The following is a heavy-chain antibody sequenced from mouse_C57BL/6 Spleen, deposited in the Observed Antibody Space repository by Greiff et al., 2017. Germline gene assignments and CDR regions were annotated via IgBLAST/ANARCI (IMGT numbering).Heavy chain of an antibody. D-gene: IGHD1-1*01. CDR1: GYTFTSYW. CDR3: ARSTTVVATGE. V-gene: IGHV1-50*01. Sequence: QVQLQQPGAELVKPGASVKLSCKASGYTFTSYWMQWVKQRPGQGLEWIGEIDPSDSYTNYNQKFKGKATLTVDTSSRTAYMQLSSLTSEDSAVYYCARSTTVVATGEWGQGTTLTVSS. J-gene: IGHJ2*01. CDR2: IDPSDSYT.